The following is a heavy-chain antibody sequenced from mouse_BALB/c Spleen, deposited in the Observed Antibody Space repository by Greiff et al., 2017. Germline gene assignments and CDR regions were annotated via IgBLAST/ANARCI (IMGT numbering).Heavy chain of an antibody. V-gene: IGHV5-6-5*01. CDR3: ARELRPYFDV. Sequence: EVKLMESGGGLVKPGGSLKLSCAASGFTFSSYAMSWVRQTPEKRLEWVASISSGGSTYYPDSVKGRFTISRDNARNILYLQMSSLRSEDTAMYYCARELRPYFDVWGAGTTVTVSS. CDR1: GFTFSSYA. J-gene: IGHJ1*01. CDR2: ISSGGST. D-gene: IGHD1-2*01.